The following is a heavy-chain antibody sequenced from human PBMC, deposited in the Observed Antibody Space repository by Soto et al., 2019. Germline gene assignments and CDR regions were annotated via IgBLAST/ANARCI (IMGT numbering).Heavy chain of an antibody. J-gene: IGHJ4*02. V-gene: IGHV3-33*01. CDR2: IWNDGINK. D-gene: IGHD5-12*01. CDR1: GFIFDSHG. Sequence: HVDLAESGGGAVQPGRSLRLSCAASGFIFDSHGMHWVRQAPGKGLEWVAVIWNDGINKYYADSVKGRFTISRDNSNNTVFLHMSSLRPEYTALYYCARGGGYNFGSPKFDYWGQGAQVTVSS. CDR3: ARGGGYNFGSPKFDY.